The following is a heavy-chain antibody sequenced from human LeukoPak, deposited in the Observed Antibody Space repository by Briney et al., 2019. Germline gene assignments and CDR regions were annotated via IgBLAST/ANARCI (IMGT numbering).Heavy chain of an antibody. J-gene: IGHJ4*02. CDR2: ISSSSSYK. Sequence: GGSLRLSCAASGFTFSSYSMNWVRQAPGKGLEWVSSISSSSSYKYYADSVKGRFTISRDNAKNSLYLQMNSLRAEDTAVYYCARDRPASAKWGQGTLVTVSS. V-gene: IGHV3-21*01. D-gene: IGHD2-15*01. CDR3: ARDRPASAK. CDR1: GFTFSSYS.